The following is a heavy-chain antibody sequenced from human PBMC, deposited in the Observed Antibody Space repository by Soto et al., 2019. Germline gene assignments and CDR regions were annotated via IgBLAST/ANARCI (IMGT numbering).Heavy chain of an antibody. Sequence: PSETLSLTCPFSGCSISSYYWSWIRQPPGKGLEWIGYIYYSGSTNYNPSLKSRVTISVDTSKNQFSLKLSSVTAADTAVYYCARDVSGYYGSGMFYFDYWGQGTLVTVSS. D-gene: IGHD3-10*01. CDR2: IYYSGST. CDR3: ARDVSGYYGSGMFYFDY. J-gene: IGHJ4*02. V-gene: IGHV4-59*01. CDR1: GCSISSYY.